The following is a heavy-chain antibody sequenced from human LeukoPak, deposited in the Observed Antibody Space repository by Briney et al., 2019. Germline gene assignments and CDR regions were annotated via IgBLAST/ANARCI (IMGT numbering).Heavy chain of an antibody. CDR3: ARRPLYCSSTSCHYYPLDY. J-gene: IGHJ4*02. Sequence: SETLSLTCAVYGGSLSGYSWNWIRQPPGKGLEWIGEVNHGGSTNYNPSLKSRVTISVDTSKNQFSLKLSSVTAADTAVYYCARRPLYCSSTSCHYYPLDYWGQGTLVTVSS. V-gene: IGHV4-34*01. CDR2: VNHGGST. D-gene: IGHD2-2*01. CDR1: GGSLSGYS.